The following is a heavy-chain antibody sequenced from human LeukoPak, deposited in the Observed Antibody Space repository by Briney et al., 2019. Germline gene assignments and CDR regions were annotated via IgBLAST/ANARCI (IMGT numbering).Heavy chain of an antibody. Sequence: PSETLSLTCTVSGYSISSGYYWGWIRQPPGKGLEWIGSIYHSGSTNYNPSLKSRVTISVDTSKNQFSLKLSSVTAADTAVYYCARAGIVGVFDYWGQGTLVTVSS. V-gene: IGHV4-38-2*02. CDR1: GYSISSGYY. CDR3: ARAGIVGVFDY. CDR2: IYHSGST. D-gene: IGHD1-26*01. J-gene: IGHJ4*02.